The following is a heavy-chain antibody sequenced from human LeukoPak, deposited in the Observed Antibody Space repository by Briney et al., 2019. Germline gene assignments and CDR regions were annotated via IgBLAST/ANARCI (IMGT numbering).Heavy chain of an antibody. CDR2: IRQDGSEK. J-gene: IGHJ4*02. V-gene: IGHV3-7*01. D-gene: IGHD5-24*01. CDR3: ARERRWLQSPTDY. CDR1: GFTFSSYW. Sequence: GGSLRLSCAASGFTFSSYWMSWARQAPGKGLEWVANIRQDGSEKYYVDSVKGRFTISRDNAKNSLYLQMNSLRAEDTAVHYCARERRWLQSPTDYWGQGTLVTVSS.